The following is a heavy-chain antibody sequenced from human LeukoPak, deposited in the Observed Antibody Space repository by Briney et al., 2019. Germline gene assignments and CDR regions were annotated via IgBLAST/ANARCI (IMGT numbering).Heavy chain of an antibody. CDR1: GYSFTSYW. CDR3: ARGGSYYYDSSGYWPTLDY. CDR2: IYPGDSDT. Sequence: GESLKISCKGSGYSFTSYWIGWVRQIPGKGLEWMGIIYPGDSDTRYSPSFQGQVTISADKSISTAYLQWSSLKASDTAMYYCARGGSYYYDSSGYWPTLDYWGQGTLVTVSS. D-gene: IGHD3-22*01. J-gene: IGHJ4*02. V-gene: IGHV5-51*01.